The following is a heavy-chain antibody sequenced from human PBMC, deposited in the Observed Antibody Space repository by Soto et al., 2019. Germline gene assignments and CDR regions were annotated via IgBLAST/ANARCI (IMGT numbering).Heavy chain of an antibody. D-gene: IGHD1-1*01. J-gene: IGHJ5*02. Sequence: GGSLRLSCAASGFIFSDYYMSWIRQAPGKGLEWLAYISRDGNAIFYADSVIGRFTVSRDNAKNSLFLQMDDLRAEDTAMFFCARGAEMSSLTKWFDPWGQGALVTVSS. V-gene: IGHV3-11*01. CDR3: ARGAEMSSLTKWFDP. CDR2: ISRDGNAI. CDR1: GFIFSDYY.